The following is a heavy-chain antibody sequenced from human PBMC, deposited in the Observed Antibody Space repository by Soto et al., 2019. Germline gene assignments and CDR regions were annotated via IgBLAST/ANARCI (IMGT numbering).Heavy chain of an antibody. D-gene: IGHD3-10*01. CDR3: ARVGSGYYGSGTYPYGLDV. J-gene: IGHJ6*02. V-gene: IGHV4-30-4*01. CDR1: GGSISGGDYY. CDR2: IYYSGTT. Sequence: PSETLSLTCTVSGGSISGGDYYWSWIRQPPGKGLEWIGHIYYSGTTYHNPSLQSRVSMSIDTSKNQFSLNLSSVTAADTAVYYCARVGSGYYGSGTYPYGLDVWGQGTTVTVSS.